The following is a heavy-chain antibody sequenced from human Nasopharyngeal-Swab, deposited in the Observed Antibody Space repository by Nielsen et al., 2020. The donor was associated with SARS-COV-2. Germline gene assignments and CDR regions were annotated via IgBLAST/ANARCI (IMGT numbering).Heavy chain of an antibody. CDR2: ISSDGSDK. V-gene: IGHV3-30*03. Sequence: GESLKISCVASRFTFSRWPMHWVRQAPGKGLEWVTVISSDGSDKQYVDSVKGRFTISRDNAKNTLYLQMNSLRVEDTAVYFCARGTSDWRGIDYWGQGTLVTVSS. CDR1: RFTFSRWP. D-gene: IGHD6-19*01. J-gene: IGHJ4*02. CDR3: ARGTSDWRGIDY.